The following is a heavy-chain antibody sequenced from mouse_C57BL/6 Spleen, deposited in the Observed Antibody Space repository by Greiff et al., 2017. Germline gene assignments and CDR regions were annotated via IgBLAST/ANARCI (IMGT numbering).Heavy chain of an antibody. CDR1: GFTFSDYY. J-gene: IGHJ4*01. D-gene: IGHD2-1*01. CDR3: ARDEGNLYAMDY. CDR2: INYDGSST. Sequence: EVKLVESEGGLVQPGRSMKLSCTASGFTFSDYYMAWVRQVPEKGLEWVANINYDGSSTYYLDSLKSRFIISRDNAKNILYLQMSSLKSEDTATYYCARDEGNLYAMDYWGQGTSVTVSS. V-gene: IGHV5-16*01.